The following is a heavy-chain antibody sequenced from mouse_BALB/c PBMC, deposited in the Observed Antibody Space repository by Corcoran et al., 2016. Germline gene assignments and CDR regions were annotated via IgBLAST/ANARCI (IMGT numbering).Heavy chain of an antibody. CDR3: ARHAYSRDGWFAY. V-gene: IGHV1-62-2*01. CDR1: GYTFTEYT. CDR2: FYPRSKTT. Sequence: VQLQQTGAELMKPGASVKLSCKDSGYTFTEYTIHWVKQRSGQGLEWIGWFYPRSKTTKYNEKFKDKATLAADKSSSTVYMELSRLTSEDSAVYFCARHAYSRDGWFAYWGQGTLVTVSA. J-gene: IGHJ3*01. D-gene: IGHD2-14*01.